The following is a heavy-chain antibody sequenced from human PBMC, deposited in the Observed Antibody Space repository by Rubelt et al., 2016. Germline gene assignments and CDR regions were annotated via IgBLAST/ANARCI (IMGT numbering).Heavy chain of an antibody. V-gene: IGHV3-74*01. D-gene: IGHD2-2*02. CDR3: ARPATSQYPTFNY. CDR1: GFVFSSYW. CDR2: IYSDGSNT. J-gene: IGHJ4*02. Sequence: EVQLVESGGGIIQPGGSLRLSCAASGFVFSSYWMHWVRQAPGKGLVWVGCIYSDGSNTKYADSVKGRFTISRDNAKNSLYMQKNNLRAEDTAVYSYARPATSQYPTFNYWGQGTPVTVSS.